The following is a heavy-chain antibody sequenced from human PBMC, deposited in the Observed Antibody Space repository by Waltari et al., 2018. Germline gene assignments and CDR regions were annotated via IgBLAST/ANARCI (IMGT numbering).Heavy chain of an antibody. CDR3: ARLGDYYDSSGDYPYNWFDP. J-gene: IGHJ5*02. D-gene: IGHD3-22*01. CDR2: IYYSGST. Sequence: QLQLQESGPGLVKPSETLSLTCTVSGCSISSRSYYWGWIRQPPGKGLEGIGSIYYSGSTNYNPYLKSRGTIAGDTSKNQFSLKLGSVTAADTAVYYGARLGDYYDSSGDYPYNWFDPWGQGTLVTVSA. CDR1: GCSISSRSYY. V-gene: IGHV4-39*01.